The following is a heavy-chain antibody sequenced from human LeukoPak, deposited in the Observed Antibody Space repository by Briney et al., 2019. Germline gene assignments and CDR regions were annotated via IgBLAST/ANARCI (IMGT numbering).Heavy chain of an antibody. J-gene: IGHJ4*02. V-gene: IGHV3-66*02. CDR3: ARLDGVWSGPYYKGYFEY. CDR2: IYSGGTT. D-gene: IGHD3-3*01. CDR1: EFIVSDKD. Sequence: GGSLRLPCAASEFIVSDKDMSWVRQAPGKGLEWVSVIYSGGTTYYADSVRGRFTISRDNSKNTLYLLMNSLRAEDTAVYYCARLDGVWSGPYYKGYFEYWGQGTLVTVSS.